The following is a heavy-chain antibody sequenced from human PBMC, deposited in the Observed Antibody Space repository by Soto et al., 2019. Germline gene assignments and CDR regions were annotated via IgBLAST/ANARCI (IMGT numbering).Heavy chain of an antibody. J-gene: IGHJ4*02. Sequence: QVQLVESGGGVVQPGRSLRLSCAASGFTFSISGMHWVRQAPGKGLEWVAVISYDGSNKYYADSVKGRFTISRDNSKNTLYLQMNSLRAEDTAVYYCAKDRGTLLFWYYFVYCGQGTLVTVSS. CDR1: GFTFSISG. V-gene: IGHV3-30*18. CDR3: AKDRGTLLFWYYFVY. CDR2: ISYDGSNK. D-gene: IGHD3-3*01.